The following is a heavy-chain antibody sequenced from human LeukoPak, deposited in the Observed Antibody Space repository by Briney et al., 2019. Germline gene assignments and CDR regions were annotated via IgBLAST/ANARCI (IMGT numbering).Heavy chain of an antibody. J-gene: IGHJ4*02. CDR2: ISGSGGST. V-gene: IGHV3-23*01. CDR1: GFTFSNYA. Sequence: GGSLRLSCAAAGFTFSNYAMSWVRQAPGKGLEWVSGISGSGGSTFYADSVKGRFTVSRDNSKNTLYLHMDSLRAEDTAIYYCAKPPVTTPLWFDYWGQGTLVTVSS. CDR3: AKPPVTTPLWFDY. D-gene: IGHD4-17*01.